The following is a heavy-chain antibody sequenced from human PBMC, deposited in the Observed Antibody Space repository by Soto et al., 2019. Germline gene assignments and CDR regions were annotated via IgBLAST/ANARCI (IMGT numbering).Heavy chain of an antibody. J-gene: IGHJ4*02. CDR2: INAGNGNT. V-gene: IGHV1-3*01. CDR3: ARDDSGFSGSHYIDYFNY. Sequence: ASVKVSCKASGYTFTSYAMHWVRQAPGQRLEWMGWINAGNGNTKYSQKFQGRVTITRDTPAGTVYMQLSSLTSEDTAVYYCARDDSGFSGSHYIDYFNYWGQGALVTVSS. D-gene: IGHD1-26*01. CDR1: GYTFTSYA.